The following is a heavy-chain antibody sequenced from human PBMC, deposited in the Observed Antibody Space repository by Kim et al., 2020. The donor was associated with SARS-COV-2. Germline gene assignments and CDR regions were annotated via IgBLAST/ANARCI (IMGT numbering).Heavy chain of an antibody. CDR3: ARDSPVEMATMDY. J-gene: IGHJ4*02. D-gene: IGHD5-12*01. V-gene: IGHV3-11*06. Sequence: YADSVKGRFTISRDNAKNSLYLQMNSLRAEDTAVYYCARDSPVEMATMDYWGQGTLVTVSS.